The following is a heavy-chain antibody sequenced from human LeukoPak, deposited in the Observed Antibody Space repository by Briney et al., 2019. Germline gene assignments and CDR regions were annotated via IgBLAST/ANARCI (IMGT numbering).Heavy chain of an antibody. V-gene: IGHV3-66*01. CDR3: ARGLDTMIVYYFDY. CDR2: IHSGGST. J-gene: IGHJ4*02. CDR1: RFTVSSNY. Sequence: GGSLRLSCAAPRFTVSSNYMSWVRQAPGKGLEWVSVIHSGGSTYYADSVKGRFTISRDNPKNALYLQMNSLRAEDTAVYYCARGLDTMIVYYFDYWGQGTLVTVSS. D-gene: IGHD3-22*01.